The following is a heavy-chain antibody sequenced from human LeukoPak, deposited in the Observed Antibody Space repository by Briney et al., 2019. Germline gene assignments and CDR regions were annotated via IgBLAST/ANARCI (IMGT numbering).Heavy chain of an antibody. J-gene: IGHJ4*02. D-gene: IGHD5-18*01. Sequence: ASVKVSCKASGYTFTSYDINWVRQATGQGLEWMGWMNPNSGNTGYAQKFQGRVTMARNTSISTAYMELSSLRSEDTAVYYCAGSPTYTAMVPDYWGQGTLVTVSS. V-gene: IGHV1-8*01. CDR2: MNPNSGNT. CDR1: GYTFTSYD. CDR3: AGSPTYTAMVPDY.